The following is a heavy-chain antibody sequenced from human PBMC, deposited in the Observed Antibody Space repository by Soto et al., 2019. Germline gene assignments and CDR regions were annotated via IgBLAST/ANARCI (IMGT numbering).Heavy chain of an antibody. J-gene: IGHJ4*02. CDR2: ISYDGSNK. V-gene: IGHV3-30-3*01. CDR1: GFTFSSYA. D-gene: IGHD5-12*01. CDR3: ARGGYDDPLQPYDY. Sequence: QVQLVESGGGVVQPGRSLRLSCAASGFTFSSYAMHWVRQAPGKGLEWVAVISYDGSNKYYADSVKGRFTISRDNSKNTLYLQMNSLRAEDTAVYYCARGGYDDPLQPYDYWRQGTLLTVSS.